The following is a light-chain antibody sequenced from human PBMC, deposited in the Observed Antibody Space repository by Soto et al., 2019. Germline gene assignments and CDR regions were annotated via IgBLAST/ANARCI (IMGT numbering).Light chain of an antibody. V-gene: IGLV2-11*01. CDR2: DVS. J-gene: IGLJ1*01. CDR1: SSDVGNYNY. CDR3: CSYAGRYTGI. Sequence: QSALTQPRSVSGSPGQSVTISCKGTSSDVGNYNYVSWYQQHPGKAPKLMIYDVSKRPSGVPDRFSGSKSGNTASLTISGLQAEDEADYYFCSYAGRYTGIFGIGTKLTVL.